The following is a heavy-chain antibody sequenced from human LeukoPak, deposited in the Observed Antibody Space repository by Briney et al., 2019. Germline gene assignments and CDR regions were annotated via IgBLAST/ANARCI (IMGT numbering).Heavy chain of an antibody. CDR2: INPNSGGT. J-gene: IGHJ4*02. CDR3: ASNSWYSDY. V-gene: IGHV1-2*02. Sequence: GASVKVSCKASGYTFTGYYTHWVRQAPGQGLEWMGWINPNSGGTNYAQKFRGRVTMTRDTSISTAYMELSRLRPDDTAVYYCASNSWYSDYWGQGTLVTVSS. CDR1: GYTFTGYY. D-gene: IGHD6-13*01.